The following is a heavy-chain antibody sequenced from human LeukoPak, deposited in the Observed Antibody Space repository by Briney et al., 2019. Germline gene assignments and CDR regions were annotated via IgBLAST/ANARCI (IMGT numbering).Heavy chain of an antibody. Sequence: PSETLSLTCAVYGGSFSGYYWSCIRQHPGKGLECMGYIYYSGSTYYNPSLKSRVTIPVDTTKNQSPLKLSSVTAADTDVYYCARDYGGNVDYWGQGTLVTVSS. V-gene: IGHV4-31*11. CDR1: GGSFSGYY. J-gene: IGHJ4*02. CDR3: ARDYGGNVDY. D-gene: IGHD4-23*01. CDR2: IYYSGST.